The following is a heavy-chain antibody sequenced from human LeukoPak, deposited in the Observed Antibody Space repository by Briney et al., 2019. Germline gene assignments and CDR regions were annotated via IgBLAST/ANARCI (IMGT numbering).Heavy chain of an antibody. D-gene: IGHD3-3*01. Sequence: GGSLRLSCAASGFIFKNYAMSWVRQAPGKGLEGVSIISGTSDTTRYGDSVRGRVTTSSDTPRNTLYLQMNRLRGDDTAIYYCAKADATIGGAFDIWGQGTMVTVSS. CDR1: GFIFKNYA. J-gene: IGHJ3*02. CDR2: ISGTSDTT. CDR3: AKADATIGGAFDI. V-gene: IGHV3-23*01.